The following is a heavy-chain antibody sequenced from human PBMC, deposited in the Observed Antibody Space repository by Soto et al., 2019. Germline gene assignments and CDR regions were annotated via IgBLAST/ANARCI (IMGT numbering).Heavy chain of an antibody. V-gene: IGHV3-30-3*01. CDR3: TRVGKGVSFGQGFDC. CDR2: ISHDGANI. CDR1: GFTIRGYA. J-gene: IGHJ5*01. D-gene: IGHD3-10*01. Sequence: GGSLRLSCAASGFTIRGYALHWVRQAPGQGLEWMALISHDGANIKYADSVKGRFTISRADSKNTFDLQMNSLRPEDSAMYSCTRVGKGVSFGQGFDCWGRGTLVTVSS.